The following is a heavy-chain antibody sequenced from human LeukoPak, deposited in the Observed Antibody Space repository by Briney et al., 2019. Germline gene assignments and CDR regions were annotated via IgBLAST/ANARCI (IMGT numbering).Heavy chain of an antibody. CDR3: ARDIRITMVRGVIIMGY. Sequence: ASVKVSCKASGYTFTSYGISWVRQAPGQGLEWMGWISAYNGNTNYAQKLQGRVTMTTGTSTSTAYMELRSLRSDDTAVYYCARDIRITMVRGVIIMGYWGQGTLVTVSS. CDR1: GYTFTSYG. V-gene: IGHV1-18*01. CDR2: ISAYNGNT. D-gene: IGHD3-10*01. J-gene: IGHJ4*02.